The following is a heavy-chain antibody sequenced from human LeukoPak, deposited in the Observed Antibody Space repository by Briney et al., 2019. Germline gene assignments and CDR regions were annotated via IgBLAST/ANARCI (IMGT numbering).Heavy chain of an antibody. CDR3: AKAYYYDSSGYGGAFDI. Sequence: GGSLRLSCAASGFTFSSYAMSWVRQAPGKGLEWVSAISGSGGSTYYADSVKGRFTISRDNSKNTLYLQMNSLRAEDTAVYYCAKAYYYDSSGYGGAFDIWGQGTMVTVSS. CDR1: GFTFSSYA. CDR2: ISGSGGST. J-gene: IGHJ3*02. V-gene: IGHV3-23*01. D-gene: IGHD3-22*01.